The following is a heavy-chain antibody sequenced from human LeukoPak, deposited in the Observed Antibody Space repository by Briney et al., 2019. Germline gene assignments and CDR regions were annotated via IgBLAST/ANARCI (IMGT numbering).Heavy chain of an antibody. D-gene: IGHD1-7*01. CDR2: ITSSGAAI. J-gene: IGHJ5*02. CDR1: GSTLSNYE. CDR3: ATPRGTSSGSNWFDP. Sequence: GGSLRLSCAASGSTLSNYEMNWFRQAPGKGLEVISYITSSGAAIYADSVKGRFTVSRDNAKNSVNLQMNSLRGEDTGIYYCATPRGTSSGSNWFDPWGQGTLVTVSS. V-gene: IGHV3-48*03.